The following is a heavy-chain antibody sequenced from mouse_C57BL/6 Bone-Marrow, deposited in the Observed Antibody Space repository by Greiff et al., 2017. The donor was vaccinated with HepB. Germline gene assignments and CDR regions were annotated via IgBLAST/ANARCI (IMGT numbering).Heavy chain of an antibody. Sequence: EVQLQQSGPELVKPGASVKISCKASGYSFTGYYMNWVKQSPEKSLEWIGEINPSTGGTTYNQKFKAKATLTVDKSSSTAYMQLKSLTSEDSAVYYCAREWDGGFAYWGQGTLVTVSA. CDR3: AREWDGGFAY. CDR2: INPSTGGT. J-gene: IGHJ3*01. CDR1: GYSFTGYY. V-gene: IGHV1-42*01. D-gene: IGHD4-1*01.